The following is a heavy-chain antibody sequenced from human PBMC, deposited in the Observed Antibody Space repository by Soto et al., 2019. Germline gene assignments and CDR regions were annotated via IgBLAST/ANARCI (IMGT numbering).Heavy chain of an antibody. V-gene: IGHV3-30-3*01. CDR3: ARVLTGIAARWGLDY. CDR1: GFTFSSYA. D-gene: IGHD6-6*01. CDR2: ISYDGSNK. J-gene: IGHJ4*02. Sequence: GGSLRLSCAASGFTFSSYAMHWVRQAPGKGLEWVAVISYDGSNKYYADSVKGRFTISRDNSKNTLYLQMNSLRAEDTAVYYCARVLTGIAARWGLDYWGQGTLVTVSS.